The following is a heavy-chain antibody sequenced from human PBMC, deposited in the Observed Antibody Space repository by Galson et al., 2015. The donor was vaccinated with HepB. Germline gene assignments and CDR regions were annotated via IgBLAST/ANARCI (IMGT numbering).Heavy chain of an antibody. CDR2: ISTYNDNT. Sequence: SVKVSCKASASTFSAYGISWLRQAPGQGLEWMGWISTYNDNTKYAQKFQGRITMTTDTSTTTAYMELKTLRSDDTAVYYFARARYDTSPPDSCGQVTLVTVSS. V-gene: IGHV1-18*01. CDR1: ASTFSAYG. D-gene: IGHD1-14*01. J-gene: IGHJ5*01. CDR3: ARARYDTSPPDS.